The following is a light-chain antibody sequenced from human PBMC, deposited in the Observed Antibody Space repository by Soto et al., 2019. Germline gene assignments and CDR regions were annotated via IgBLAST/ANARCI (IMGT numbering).Light chain of an antibody. CDR3: QKYDNHPSFT. CDR2: DAS. V-gene: IGKV1-33*01. Sequence: DIQMTQSPSSLSASVGDRVTITCQASQDISNYLNWYQQKPGKAPKLLIYDASNLETGVPSRFSGSGSGTDFTFTISSLQPEDIATYYCQKYDNHPSFTFGPGTKVDIK. J-gene: IGKJ3*01. CDR1: QDISNY.